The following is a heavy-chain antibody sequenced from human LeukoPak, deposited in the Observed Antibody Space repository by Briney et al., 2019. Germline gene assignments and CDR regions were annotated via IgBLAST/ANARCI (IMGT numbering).Heavy chain of an antibody. CDR2: IFPNGGTT. D-gene: IGHD5-12*01. CDR1: GFTFSTYS. J-gene: IGHJ4*02. Sequence: GDSLRLSCAASGFTFSTYSMAWVRQAPRKGLEWVSYIFPNGGTTYYADSVKGRFTISRDNSKNTLYLQMHSLRGEDTAVYYCAKDQRPDSGYDIDYWGQGTLVTVSS. CDR3: AKDQRPDSGYDIDY. V-gene: IGHV3-23*01.